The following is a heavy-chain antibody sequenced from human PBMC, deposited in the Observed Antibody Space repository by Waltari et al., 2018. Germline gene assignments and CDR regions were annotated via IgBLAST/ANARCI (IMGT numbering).Heavy chain of an antibody. Sequence: QVQLQESGPGLVGPSETLSLTCSVSGDSIGSGNYYWGWIRQSAGKGLAWIGRFHTRGSTEHAASLHGRVTISKDTSNNRFSLKLTSVTAADTAVYYCTKSASCDMDPSCDVVAYWGQGTLVTVSA. J-gene: IGHJ4*02. CDR3: TKSASCDMDPSCDVVAY. CDR1: GDSIGSGNYY. CDR2: FHTRGST. V-gene: IGHV4-61*02. D-gene: IGHD2-15*01.